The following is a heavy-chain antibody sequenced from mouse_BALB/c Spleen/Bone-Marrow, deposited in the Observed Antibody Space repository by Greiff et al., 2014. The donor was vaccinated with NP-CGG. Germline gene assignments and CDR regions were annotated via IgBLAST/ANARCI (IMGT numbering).Heavy chain of an antibody. CDR1: GYTFTSYW. CDR3: TKSGRYYFDY. V-gene: IGHV1-5*01. J-gene: IGHJ2*01. CDR2: IYPGNSDT. D-gene: IGHD3-1*01. Sequence: EVQVVESGTVLARPGASVTMSCKASGYTFTSYWMHWVKQRPGQGLEWIGAIYPGNSDTSYNQKFKGKAKLTAVTSTSTAYMELSSLTKEDSAVYYCTKSGRYYFDYWGQGTTLTVSS.